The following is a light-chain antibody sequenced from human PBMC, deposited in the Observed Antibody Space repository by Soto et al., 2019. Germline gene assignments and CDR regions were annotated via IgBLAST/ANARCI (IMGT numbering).Light chain of an antibody. CDR3: NSYTSSFTLAVV. J-gene: IGLJ2*01. CDR2: EVT. CDR1: SSDVGGYNY. Sequence: QSALTQPASVSGSPGQSITISCTGTSSDVGGYNYVSWYQQHPGKAPKLIIYEVTNRRSGVSNRFSGSKSGNTASLTISGLQAEDEADYYCNSYTSSFTLAVVFGGGTKVTVL. V-gene: IGLV2-14*01.